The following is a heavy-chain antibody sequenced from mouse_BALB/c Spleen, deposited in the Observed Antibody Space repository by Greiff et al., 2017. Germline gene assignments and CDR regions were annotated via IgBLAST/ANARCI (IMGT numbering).Heavy chain of an antibody. CDR1: GYTFTSYW. J-gene: IGHJ3*01. V-gene: IGHV1-7*01. D-gene: IGHD4-1*01. Sequence: VQLQQSGAELAKPGASVKMSCKASGYTFTSYWMHWVKQRPGQGLEWIGYINPSTGYTEYNHKFKDKATLTADKSSSTAYMQLSSLTSEDSAVYYCARSKLTGTSWFAYWGQGTLVTVSA. CDR2: INPSTGYT. CDR3: ARSKLTGTSWFAY.